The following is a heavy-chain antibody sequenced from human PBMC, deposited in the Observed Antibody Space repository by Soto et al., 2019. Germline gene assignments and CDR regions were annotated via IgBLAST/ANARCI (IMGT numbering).Heavy chain of an antibody. CDR2: IWYDGSNK. Sequence: QVQLVESGGGVVQPVGSLRLSCAAAGFTFSSYGIHWVRQAPGKGLEWVALIWYDGSNKYYGESVKGRFSISRDNSKNTVYLQMNSLRAEDTAMYCCARDAGGGDWNYFDFWGQGALVTVSS. D-gene: IGHD1-1*01. V-gene: IGHV3-33*01. J-gene: IGHJ4*02. CDR3: ARDAGGGDWNYFDF. CDR1: GFTFSSYG.